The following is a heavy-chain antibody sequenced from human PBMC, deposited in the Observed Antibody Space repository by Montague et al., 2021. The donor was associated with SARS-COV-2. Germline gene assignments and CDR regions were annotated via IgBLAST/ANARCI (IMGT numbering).Heavy chain of an antibody. D-gene: IGHD3-22*01. V-gene: IGHV4-39*01. CDR3: ARGPKMGGSGYYYN. Sequence: SETLSLTCTVSGDSIGSSSYYWGWIRQPPGKGLEWIGSICHDGNTYYNPSLKTRVSLSIDERKNQFSLKFYSVTVADTAVYSYARGPKMGGSGYYYNWGQGILVTVSS. CDR2: ICHDGNT. CDR1: GDSIGSSSYY. J-gene: IGHJ1*01.